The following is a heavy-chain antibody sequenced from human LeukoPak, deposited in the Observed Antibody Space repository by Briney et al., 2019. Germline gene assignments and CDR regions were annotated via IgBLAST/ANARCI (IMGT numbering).Heavy chain of an antibody. Sequence: SSITTSSSTIYYADSVKGRFTISRDNAKNSLYLQMNSLRAEDTAVYYCVFPHNDYSTPMGYWGQGTLVTVSS. J-gene: IGHJ4*02. D-gene: IGHD4-11*01. CDR3: VFPHNDYSTPMGY. V-gene: IGHV3-48*01. CDR2: ITTSSSTI.